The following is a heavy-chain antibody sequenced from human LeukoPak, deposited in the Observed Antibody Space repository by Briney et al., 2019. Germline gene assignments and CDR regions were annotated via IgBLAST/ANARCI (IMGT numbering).Heavy chain of an antibody. CDR3: AKDVYSGYDYVGFDY. J-gene: IGHJ4*02. V-gene: IGHV3-9*03. Sequence: PGGSLRLSCAASGFTFDDYAMHWVRQAPGKGLEWVSGISWNSGSIGYADSVKGRFTISRDNAKNSLYLQMNSLRAEDMALYYCAKDVYSGYDYVGFDYWGQGTLVTVSS. CDR2: ISWNSGSI. D-gene: IGHD5-12*01. CDR1: GFTFDDYA.